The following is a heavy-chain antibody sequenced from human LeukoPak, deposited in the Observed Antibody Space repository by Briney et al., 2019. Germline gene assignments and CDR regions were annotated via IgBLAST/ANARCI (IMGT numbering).Heavy chain of an antibody. CDR3: ARVAFGGVIAALFDY. V-gene: IGHV4-31*02. Sequence: WVRQAPGKGLEWIGYIYYSGSTYYNPSLKSRVTISVDTSKNQFSLKLSSVTAADTAVYYCARVAFGGVIAALFDYWGQGTLVTVSS. D-gene: IGHD3-16*02. J-gene: IGHJ4*02. CDR2: IYYSGST.